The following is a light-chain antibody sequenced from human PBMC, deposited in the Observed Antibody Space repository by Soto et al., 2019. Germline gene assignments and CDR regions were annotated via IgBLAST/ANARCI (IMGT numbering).Light chain of an antibody. CDR1: QSVSSSY. CDR3: QQHNQWPIT. CDR2: GAS. J-gene: IGKJ5*01. Sequence: EIVLTQSPSTLSLSPGERATLSCRASQSVSSSYLAWYQQKPGQAPRLLIYGASSRATGIPDRFSGSGSGTDFTLTISTLEPEDFAIYYCQQHNQWPITFGQGTRLEIK. V-gene: IGKV3-20*01.